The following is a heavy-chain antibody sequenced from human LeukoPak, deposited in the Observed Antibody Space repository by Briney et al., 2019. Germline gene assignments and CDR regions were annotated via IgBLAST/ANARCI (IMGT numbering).Heavy chain of an antibody. V-gene: IGHV4-59*08. D-gene: IGHD2-15*01. J-gene: IGHJ4*02. CDR1: GTSISSYY. CDR3: ARHDSAYSFDY. CDR2: VYYSGST. Sequence: SETLSLTCTVSGTSISSYYWSWIRQPPGKGLEWIGYVYYSGSTNYNPSLKGRVTISLDTSKIQFSLKLSSVTAADTAVYYSARHDSAYSFDYWGQGALVTVSS.